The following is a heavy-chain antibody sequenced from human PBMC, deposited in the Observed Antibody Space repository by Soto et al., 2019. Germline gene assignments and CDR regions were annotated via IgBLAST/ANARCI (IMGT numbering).Heavy chain of an antibody. CDR1: GFTFSSYS. Sequence: PVGSLRLSCAASGFTFSSYSMNWVRQAPGKGLEWVSSISSSSSYIYYADSVKGRFTISRDNAKNSLYLQMNSLRAEDTAVYYCAREKWEGYCTNGVCPGDVWGKGTTVTVSS. CDR3: AREKWEGYCTNGVCPGDV. D-gene: IGHD2-8*01. CDR2: ISSSSSYI. J-gene: IGHJ6*04. V-gene: IGHV3-21*01.